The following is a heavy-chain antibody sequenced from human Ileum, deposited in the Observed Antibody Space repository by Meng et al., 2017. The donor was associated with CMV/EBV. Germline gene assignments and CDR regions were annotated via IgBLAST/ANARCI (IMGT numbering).Heavy chain of an antibody. Sequence: VSARAIIKLNWLSWVRQPPGTGLEWIGEIYHSGSTNYNPSLKSRVTISVDKSKNQFSLKLSSVTAADTAVYYCARRSGFLNYYFDYWGQGTLVTVSS. CDR2: IYHSGST. J-gene: IGHJ4*02. D-gene: IGHD2/OR15-2a*01. CDR1: ARAIIKLNW. CDR3: ARRSGFLNYYFDY. V-gene: IGHV4-4*02.